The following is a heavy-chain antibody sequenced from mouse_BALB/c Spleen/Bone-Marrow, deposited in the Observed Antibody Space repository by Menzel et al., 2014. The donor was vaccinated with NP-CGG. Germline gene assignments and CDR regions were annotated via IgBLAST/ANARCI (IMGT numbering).Heavy chain of an antibody. CDR3: ARGNYGNYVDYFDY. J-gene: IGHJ2*01. CDR1: GFTFSSYG. D-gene: IGHD2-1*01. V-gene: IGHV5-6-3*01. CDR2: INSNGGST. Sequence: EVQGVESGGGLVQPGGSLKLSCAASGFTFSSYGMSWARQTPDKRLELVASINSNGGSTYYPDSVKGRFTISRDNAKKTLSLQMSSLKSEDTAVYYCARGNYGNYVDYFDYWGQGTTLTVSS.